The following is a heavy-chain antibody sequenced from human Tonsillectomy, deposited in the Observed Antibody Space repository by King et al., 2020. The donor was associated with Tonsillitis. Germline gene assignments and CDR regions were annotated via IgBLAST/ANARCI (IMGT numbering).Heavy chain of an antibody. CDR2: SITIFGTA. Sequence: QLVQSGAEVKKPGSSVKVSCKASGGTFSSYAISWVGQAPGQGLEWMGGSITIFGTANYAQKCQCRVTITADESTSTAYMELSSLRSEDTVVYDCARPRVVLSWGIDAFDIWGQGTMVTVSS. CDR1: GGTFSSYA. V-gene: IGHV1-69*01. J-gene: IGHJ3*02. CDR3: ARPRVVLSWGIDAFDI. D-gene: IGHD3-16*01.